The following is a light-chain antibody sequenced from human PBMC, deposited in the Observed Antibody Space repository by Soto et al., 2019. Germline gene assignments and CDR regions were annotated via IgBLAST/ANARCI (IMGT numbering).Light chain of an antibody. CDR1: QSINTW. V-gene: IGKV1-5*03. CDR3: QRYKSHSSYT. J-gene: IGKJ2*01. Sequence: DIQMTQSPSTLSASVGDRVTITCRASQSINTWLAWYQQKPGKAPKLLIYKASSLGSGVPSRFSGSGSGTEFTLTSISLQPYVFAIYYCQRYKSHSSYTLGQGTKLEIK. CDR2: KAS.